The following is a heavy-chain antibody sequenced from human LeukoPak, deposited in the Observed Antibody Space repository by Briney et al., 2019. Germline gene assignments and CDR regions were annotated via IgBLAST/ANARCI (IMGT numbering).Heavy chain of an antibody. Sequence: GASVKVSCKASGYTFTSYYIHWVRQAPGQGLEWMGWINPNSGGTNTAQKFQGRVTMTRDTSLNTAYMELSRLRSDDTAVYYCARENNYYDSSGYLYYFDTWGQGTLVTVSS. CDR2: INPNSGGT. CDR3: ARENNYYDSSGYLYYFDT. V-gene: IGHV1-2*02. J-gene: IGHJ4*02. CDR1: GYTFTSYY. D-gene: IGHD3-22*01.